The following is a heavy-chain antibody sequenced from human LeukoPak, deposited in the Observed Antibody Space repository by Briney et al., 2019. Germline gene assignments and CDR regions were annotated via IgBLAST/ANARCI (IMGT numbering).Heavy chain of an antibody. CDR3: ATGVSSTLLLGY. CDR1: GSTVSNSY. Sequence: GGSLRLSCAASGSTVSNSYMSWVRQAPGKGLEWVSVIYSGGITYYADSVKGRFTISRDNSKNTVYLQMNILRAEDTAVYYCATGVSSTLLLGYWGPGTLVTVSS. V-gene: IGHV3-66*01. CDR2: IYSGGIT. D-gene: IGHD3-22*01. J-gene: IGHJ4*02.